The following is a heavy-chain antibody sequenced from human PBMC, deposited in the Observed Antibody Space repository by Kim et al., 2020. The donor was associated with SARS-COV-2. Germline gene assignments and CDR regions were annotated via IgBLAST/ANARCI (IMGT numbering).Heavy chain of an antibody. CDR3: ARSWAAAIMLD. Sequence: SETLSLTCTVSGGSISSYYWSWIRQPPGKGLEWIGYIYYSGSTNYNPSLKSRVTISVDTSKNQFSLKLSSVTAADTAVYYCARSWAAAIMLDWGQGTLVTVSS. J-gene: IGHJ4*02. D-gene: IGHD6-13*01. CDR2: IYYSGST. CDR1: GGSISSYY. V-gene: IGHV4-59*13.